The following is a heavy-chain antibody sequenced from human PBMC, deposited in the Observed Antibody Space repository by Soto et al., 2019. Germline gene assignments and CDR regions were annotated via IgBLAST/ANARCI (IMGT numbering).Heavy chain of an antibody. CDR1: GGSFSGYY. D-gene: IGHD6-13*01. J-gene: IGHJ4*02. CDR3: ARGRAIAAAGDYFDY. V-gene: IGHV4-34*01. Sequence: SETLSLTCAVYGGSFSGYYWSWIRQPPGKGLEWIGEINHSGSTNYNPSLKSRVTISVDTSKNQFSLKLSSVTAADTAVYYRARGRAIAAAGDYFDYWGQGTLVTVSS. CDR2: INHSGST.